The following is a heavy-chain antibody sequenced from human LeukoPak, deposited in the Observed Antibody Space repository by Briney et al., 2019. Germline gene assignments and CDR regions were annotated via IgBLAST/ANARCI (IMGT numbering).Heavy chain of an antibody. CDR1: GGSISSYY. CDR2: IYYSGST. Sequence: SETLSLTCTVSGGSISSYYWSWIRQPPGKGLEWIGYIYYSGSTNYNPSLKSRVTISVDTSKNQSSLKLSSVTAADTAVYYCARASLNRNYYDSSGPPFAFDIWGQGTMVTVSS. CDR3: ARASLNRNYYDSSGPPFAFDI. V-gene: IGHV4-59*01. D-gene: IGHD3-22*01. J-gene: IGHJ3*02.